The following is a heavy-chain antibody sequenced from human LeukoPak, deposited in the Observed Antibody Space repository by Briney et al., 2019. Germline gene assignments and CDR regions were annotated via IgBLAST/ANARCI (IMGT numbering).Heavy chain of an antibody. CDR3: ARGRRYYYGSGRSNYYGMDV. Sequence: PSETLSLACAVYGGSFSGYYWSWIRQPPGKGLEWIGEINHSGSTNYNPSLKSRVTISVDTSKNQFSLKLSSVTAADTAVYYCARGRRYYYGSGRSNYYGMDVWGQGTTVTVSS. D-gene: IGHD3-10*01. CDR2: INHSGST. CDR1: GGSFSGYY. V-gene: IGHV4-34*01. J-gene: IGHJ6*02.